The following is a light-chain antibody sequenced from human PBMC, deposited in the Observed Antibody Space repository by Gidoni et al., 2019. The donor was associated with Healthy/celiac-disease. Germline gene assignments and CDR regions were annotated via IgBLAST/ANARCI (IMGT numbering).Light chain of an antibody. J-gene: IGKJ1*01. CDR3: QQYGSSPVT. CDR2: GAS. CDR1: QSVSSSY. V-gene: IGKV3-20*01. Sequence: EIVLTQSPGTLSLSPGERATLSCRASQSVSSSYLAWYQQKPGQAPQLLIYGASSRATGIPDRFSGSGSGTDFTLTISRLEPEDFAVYYCQQYGSSPVTFGQGTKVEIK.